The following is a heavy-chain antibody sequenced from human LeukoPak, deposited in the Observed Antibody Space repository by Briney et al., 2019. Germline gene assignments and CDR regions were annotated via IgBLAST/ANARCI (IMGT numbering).Heavy chain of an antibody. CDR1: GGSFSGSY. Sequence: PSETLSLTCAVYGGSFSGSYWSWIRQPPGRGLEWIGYMYYSGPTKYNPSLKSRVTISIDPSKNQFSLRLSSVTAADTAVYYCARQGYSNGYFWYFDLWGRGTLVTVSS. CDR3: ARQGYSNGYFWYFDL. CDR2: MYYSGPT. D-gene: IGHD5-18*01. V-gene: IGHV4-59*08. J-gene: IGHJ2*01.